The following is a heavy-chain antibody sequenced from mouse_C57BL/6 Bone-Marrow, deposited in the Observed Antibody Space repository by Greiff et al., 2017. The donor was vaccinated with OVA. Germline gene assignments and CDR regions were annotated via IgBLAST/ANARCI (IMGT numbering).Heavy chain of an antibody. CDR2: IWSGGST. CDR3: ARNSLHYYGSLYWYFDV. CDR1: GFSLTSYG. D-gene: IGHD1-1*01. V-gene: IGHV2-2*01. Sequence: VQLVESGPGLVQPSQSLSITCTVSGFSLTSYGVHWVRQSPGKGLEWLGVIWSGGSTDYNAAFISRLSISKDNSKSQVFFKMNSLQADDTAIYYCARNSLHYYGSLYWYFDVWGTGTTVTVSS. J-gene: IGHJ1*03.